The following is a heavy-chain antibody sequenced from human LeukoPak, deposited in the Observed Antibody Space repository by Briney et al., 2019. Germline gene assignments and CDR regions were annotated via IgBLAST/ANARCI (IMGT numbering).Heavy chain of an antibody. V-gene: IGHV3-11*01. CDR2: ISSSGSTI. CDR1: GFTFSDYY. Sequence: GGSLRLSCAASGFTFSDYYMSWIRQAPGKGLEWVSYISSSGSTIYYADSVKGRFTISRDNAKNSLYLQMSSLRAEDTAVYYCARSHSSSWYGAHYWGQGTLVTVSS. J-gene: IGHJ4*02. D-gene: IGHD6-13*01. CDR3: ARSHSSSWYGAHY.